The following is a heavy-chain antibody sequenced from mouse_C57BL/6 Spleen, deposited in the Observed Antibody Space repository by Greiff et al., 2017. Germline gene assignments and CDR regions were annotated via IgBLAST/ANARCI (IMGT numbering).Heavy chain of an antibody. D-gene: IGHD1-1*01. CDR1: GFTFSDYY. CDR3: ARLTVVATRVWYFDV. V-gene: IGHV5-12*01. J-gene: IGHJ1*03. CDR2: ISNGGGST. Sequence: EVQLVESGGGLVQPGGSLKLSCAASGFTFSDYYMYWVRQTPEKRLEWVAYISNGGGSTYYPDTVKGRFTISRDNAKNTLYLQMSRLKSEDTAMYYCARLTVVATRVWYFDVWGTGTTVTVSS.